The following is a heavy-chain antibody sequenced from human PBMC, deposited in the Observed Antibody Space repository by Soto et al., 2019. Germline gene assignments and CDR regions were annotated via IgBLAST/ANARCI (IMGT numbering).Heavy chain of an antibody. CDR3: TKGDSSGYFDPSSGYSTPDH. D-gene: IGHD3-3*01. CDR1: GFIFKDFA. J-gene: IGHJ5*02. V-gene: IGHV3-23*01. Sequence: EVQLFESWGGLVEPGESLRLSCAPSGFIFKDFAMGGVRLAPGKGLEWVSTITTSDDITDSADFVRGRFTVSRDNSANTLFLQTGSLRGDDTSTYYCTKGDSSGYFDPSSGYSTPDHWGQGTLVTVSS. CDR2: ITTSDDIT.